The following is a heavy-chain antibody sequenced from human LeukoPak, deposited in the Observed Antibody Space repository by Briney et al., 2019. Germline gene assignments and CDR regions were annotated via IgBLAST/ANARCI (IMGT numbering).Heavy chain of an antibody. J-gene: IGHJ4*02. V-gene: IGHV3-30*18. CDR1: GFTFSSFG. CDR3: AKDNDYEFDY. CDR2: VSYDGSSQ. Sequence: GRSLRLSCAASGFTFSSFGMHWVRQAPGKGLEWVAVVSYDGSSQYYADSVKGRFTISRGNSKNTLYLQMNSLRGDDTAVYSCAKDNDYEFDYWGQGTLVTVSS. D-gene: IGHD4-17*01.